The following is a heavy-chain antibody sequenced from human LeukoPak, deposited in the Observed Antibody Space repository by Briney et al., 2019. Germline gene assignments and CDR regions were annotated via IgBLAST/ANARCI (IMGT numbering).Heavy chain of an antibody. CDR3: ARGGILDYYGSGPSGFDP. CDR1: GYSISSGYY. D-gene: IGHD3-10*01. V-gene: IGHV4-38-2*02. J-gene: IGHJ5*02. Sequence: SETLSLTCTVSGYSISSGYYWGWIRQPPGKGLEWIGSIYHSGSTYYNPSLKSRVTISVDTSKNQFSLKLSSVTAADTAVYYCARGGILDYYGSGPSGFDPWGQGTLVTVSS. CDR2: IYHSGST.